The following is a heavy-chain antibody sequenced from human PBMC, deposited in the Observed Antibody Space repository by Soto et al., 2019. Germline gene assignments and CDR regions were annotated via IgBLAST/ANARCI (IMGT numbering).Heavy chain of an antibody. CDR3: ARSSRIAAAGTPMNLYYYYGMDV. V-gene: IGHV3-30-3*01. J-gene: IGHJ6*02. CDR2: ISYDGSNK. Sequence: GGSLRLSCAASGFTFSSYDMHWVRPAPGKGLEWVAVISYDGSNKYYADSVKGRFTISRDNSKNTLYLQMNSLRAEDTAVYYCARSSRIAAAGTPMNLYYYYGMDVWGQGTTVTVSS. CDR1: GFTFSSYD. D-gene: IGHD6-13*01.